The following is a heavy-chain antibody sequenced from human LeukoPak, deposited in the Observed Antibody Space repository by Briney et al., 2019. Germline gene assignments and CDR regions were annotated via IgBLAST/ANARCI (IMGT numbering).Heavy chain of an antibody. V-gene: IGHV3-9*01. CDR3: AKVGYGYTFGYGMDV. Sequence: GGSLRLSCAASGFTFDDYAMHWVRQAPGKGLEWVPGISWNSGSIGYADSVKGRFTISRDNAKNSLYLQMNSLRAEDTALYYCAKVGYGYTFGYGMDVWGQGTTVTVSS. J-gene: IGHJ6*02. CDR1: GFTFDDYA. CDR2: ISWNSGSI. D-gene: IGHD5-18*01.